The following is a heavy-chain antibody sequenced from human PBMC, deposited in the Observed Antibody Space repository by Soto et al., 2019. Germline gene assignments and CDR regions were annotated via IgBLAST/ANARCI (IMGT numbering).Heavy chain of an antibody. CDR3: ASEVGNRVDY. J-gene: IGHJ4*02. CDR2: MNPNSGNT. V-gene: IGHV1-8*01. CDR1: GYTFTSYD. D-gene: IGHD1-26*01. Sequence: QVQLVQSGAEVKKPGASVKVSCKASGYTFTSYDINWVRQATGQGLEWMGWMNPNSGNTGYAKKLQGRVTMTRNTSTGTAYMELSSLRSEDTAGYYCASEVGNRVDYWGQGTLVTVSS.